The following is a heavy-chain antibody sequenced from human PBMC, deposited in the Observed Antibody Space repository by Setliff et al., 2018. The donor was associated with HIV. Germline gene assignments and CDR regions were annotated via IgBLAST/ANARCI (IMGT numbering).Heavy chain of an antibody. J-gene: IGHJ6*02. CDR1: GYTFINFG. V-gene: IGHV1-18*01. CDR3: ARDLRDGFEEWFSTLDDGMDV. Sequence: ASVKVSCKASGYTFINFGISWVRQAPGQGLEWMGWISAYNGNTNSAQRLQGRVTLTTDTSTSTAYMDLRSLRSDDTAVYYCARDLRDGFEEWFSTLDDGMDVWGQGTTVTVSS. CDR2: ISAYNGNT. D-gene: IGHD3-3*01.